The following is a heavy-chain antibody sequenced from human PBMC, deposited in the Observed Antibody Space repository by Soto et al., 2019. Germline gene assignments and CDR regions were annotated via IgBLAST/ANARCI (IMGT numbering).Heavy chain of an antibody. V-gene: IGHV3-23*01. J-gene: IGHJ4*02. CDR3: AKDGEAAAAGIFFYFDY. D-gene: IGHD6-13*01. CDR2: ISGSGGST. Sequence: GGSLRLSCAASGFTFSSYAMSWVRQAPGKGLEWVSAISGSGGSTYYADSVKGRFTISRDNSKNPLYLQMNSLRAEDTAVYYCAKDGEAAAAGIFFYFDYWGQGTLVTVSS. CDR1: GFTFSSYA.